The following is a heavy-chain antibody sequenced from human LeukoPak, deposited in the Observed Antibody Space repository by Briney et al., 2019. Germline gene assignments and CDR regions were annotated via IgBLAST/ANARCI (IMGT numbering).Heavy chain of an antibody. D-gene: IGHD4-17*01. CDR3: ARRYPTEFDY. J-gene: IGHJ4*02. CDR1: GGSISSYY. Sequence: SETLSLTCTVSGGSISSYYWSWIRQPPGKGLEWIGYIYYSGSTNYNPSLKSRVTISVDTSKNQFSLKLSSVTAADTAVYYCARRYPTEFDYWGQGTLVTVSS. V-gene: IGHV4-59*08. CDR2: IYYSGST.